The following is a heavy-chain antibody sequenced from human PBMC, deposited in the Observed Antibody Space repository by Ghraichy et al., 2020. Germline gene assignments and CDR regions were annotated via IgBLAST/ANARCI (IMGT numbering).Heavy chain of an antibody. CDR2: IWYNGSNK. Sequence: GGSLRLSCAASGFTFSSYGMHWVRQAPGKGLEWVAVIWYNGSNKYYADSVKGRFTISRDNSKNTLYLQMNSLRAEDTAVYYCVRETLRYFDSWGQGTLVTVSS. V-gene: IGHV3-33*01. J-gene: IGHJ4*02. D-gene: IGHD5-12*01. CDR1: GFTFSSYG. CDR3: VRETLRYFDS.